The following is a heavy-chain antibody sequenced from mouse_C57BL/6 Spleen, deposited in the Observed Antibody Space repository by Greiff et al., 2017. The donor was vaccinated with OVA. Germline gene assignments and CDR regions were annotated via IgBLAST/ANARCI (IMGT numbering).Heavy chain of an antibody. CDR2: IHPNSGST. D-gene: IGHD2-1*01. V-gene: IGHV1-64*01. J-gene: IGHJ4*01. CDR3: ARWGGNYVSYAMDY. CDR1: GYTFTSYW. Sequence: QVQLQQSGAELVKPGASVKLSCKASGYTFTSYWMHWVKQRPGQGLEWIGMIHPNSGSTNYNEKFKSKATLTVEKSSSTAYMQLSSLTSEDSAVYYCARWGGNYVSYAMDYWGQGTSVTVSS.